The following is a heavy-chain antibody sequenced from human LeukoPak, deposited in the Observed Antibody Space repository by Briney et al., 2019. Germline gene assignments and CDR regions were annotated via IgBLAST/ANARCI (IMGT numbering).Heavy chain of an antibody. CDR3: ARDLAARSEGGDY. CDR1: GYTFSSYG. J-gene: IGHJ4*02. CDR2: IWYDGSNK. Sequence: PGGSLRLSCAASGYTFSSYGMHWVRQAPGKGLEWVAVIWYDGSNKYYADSVKGRSTISRDNSKNTLYLQMNSLRAEDTAVYYCARDLAARSEGGDYWGQGTLVTVSS. V-gene: IGHV3-33*01. D-gene: IGHD6-13*01.